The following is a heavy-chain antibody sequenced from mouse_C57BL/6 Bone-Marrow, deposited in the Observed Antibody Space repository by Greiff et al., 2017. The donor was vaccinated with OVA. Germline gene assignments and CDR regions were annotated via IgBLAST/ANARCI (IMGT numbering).Heavy chain of an antibody. J-gene: IGHJ4*01. Sequence: EVMLVESGGGLVKPGGSLKLSCAASGFTFSSYAMSWVRQTPEKRLEWVATISDGGSYTYYPDNVKGRLTISRDNAKNNLYLQMSHLKSEDTAMYYCAREGTVVATPYAMDYWGQGTSVTVSS. CDR2: ISDGGSYT. D-gene: IGHD1-1*01. CDR1: GFTFSSYA. CDR3: AREGTVVATPYAMDY. V-gene: IGHV5-4*01.